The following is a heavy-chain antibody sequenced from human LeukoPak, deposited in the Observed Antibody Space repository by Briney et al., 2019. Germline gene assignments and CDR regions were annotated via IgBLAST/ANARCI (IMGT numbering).Heavy chain of an antibody. CDR2: VIPIFGTA. V-gene: IGHV1-69*13. Sequence: SVKVSCRASGYTFTDYYMHWWRQAPGQGLEWMGGVIPIFGTANYAQKFQGRVTITADESTSTAYMEVSSLRSEDTAVYYCATSIRFLEWLPPSGYMDVWGKGTTVTVSS. CDR3: ATSIRFLEWLPPSGYMDV. CDR1: GYTFTDYY. D-gene: IGHD3-3*01. J-gene: IGHJ6*03.